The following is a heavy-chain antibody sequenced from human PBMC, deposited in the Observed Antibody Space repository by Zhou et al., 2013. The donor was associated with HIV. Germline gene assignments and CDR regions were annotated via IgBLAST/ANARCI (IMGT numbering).Heavy chain of an antibody. J-gene: IGHJ5*02. V-gene: IGHV1-2*02. D-gene: IGHD3-22*01. CDR2: INPNTGGT. CDR1: GYSFRDYY. CDR3: ARDRTDYYDSSAYYPNWFDP. Sequence: QVQLVQSGAELKKPGASVRVSCKTSGYSFRDYYMHWVRQAPGQGPEWMGSINPNTGGTNYQQKFRGRVTMTWDTSMSTAHMELSRLRSDDTAVYYCARDRTDYYDSSAYYPNWFDPWGQGTLVTVSS.